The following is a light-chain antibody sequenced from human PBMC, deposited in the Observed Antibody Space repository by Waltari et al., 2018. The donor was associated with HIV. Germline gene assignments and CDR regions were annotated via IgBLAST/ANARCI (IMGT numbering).Light chain of an antibody. CDR1: DSDFGYGNF. Sequence: SVVTQPASVSGFPGQPVTISCTGTDSDFGYGNFVSWYQQHPGKAPKVILFEVDSRASGVDDRFSCSKSGNTASLTISGLRTEDEANYYCSSFTKDFTVIFGGGTKVTIL. V-gene: IGLV2-14*03. J-gene: IGLJ2*01. CDR2: EVD. CDR3: SSFTKDFTVI.